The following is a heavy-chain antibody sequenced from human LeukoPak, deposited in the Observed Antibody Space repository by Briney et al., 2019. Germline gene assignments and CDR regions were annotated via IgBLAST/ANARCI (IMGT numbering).Heavy chain of an antibody. J-gene: IGHJ4*02. CDR2: IYSGGST. V-gene: IGHV3-66*01. CDR1: GFTVSSNY. CDR3: AKVEPSLPYDSSGYYSN. Sequence: GGSLRLSCAASGFTVSSNYMSWVRQAPGKGLEWVSVIYSGGSTYYADSVKGRFTISRDNSKNTLYLQMNSLRAEDTAVYYCAKVEPSLPYDSSGYYSNWGQGTLVTVSS. D-gene: IGHD3-22*01.